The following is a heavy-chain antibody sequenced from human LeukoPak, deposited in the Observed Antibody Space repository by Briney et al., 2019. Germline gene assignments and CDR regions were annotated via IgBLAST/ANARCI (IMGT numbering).Heavy chain of an antibody. CDR2: VNPKNGAT. V-gene: IGHV1-2*02. CDR3: ARPTHRLTVTTAIDY. D-gene: IGHD4-17*01. CDR1: GYTFTGFY. J-gene: IGHJ4*02. Sequence: ASVKVSCKPSGYTFTGFYLHWVRQAPGQGLQWMGWVNPKNGATKYSQTFRGRVTMTRDTSIDTAYMGLSSLTSDDTAIYYCARPTHRLTVTTAIDYWGQGTLVTVSS.